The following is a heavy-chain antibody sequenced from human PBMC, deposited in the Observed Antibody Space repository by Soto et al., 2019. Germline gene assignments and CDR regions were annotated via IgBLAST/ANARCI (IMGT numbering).Heavy chain of an antibody. D-gene: IGHD3-16*02. CDR3: ARCGMITFGGVIVIQDYYYGMDV. CDR1: GCPLGDYG. J-gene: IGHJ6*02. Sequence: GGSLRVSCAAAGCPLGDYGGRWVRQAPGKGLVWVSRVNSDGSNTNNADSVKGRFTISRDNAKNSLYLQMNSLRDEDTAVYYCARCGMITFGGVIVIQDYYYGMDVWGQGTTVTVSS. V-gene: IGHV3-74*01. CDR2: VNSDGSNT.